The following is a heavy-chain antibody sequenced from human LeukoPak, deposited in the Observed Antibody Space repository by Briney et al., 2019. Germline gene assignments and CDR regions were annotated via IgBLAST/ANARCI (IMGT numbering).Heavy chain of an antibody. CDR1: GYSISSGYY. CDR3: AGGDTHGRYYHSSGYEGCWFDP. Sequence: PSETLSLTCAVSGYSISSGYYWGWIRQPPGKGLECIGSLYYSGSTYYNPSLKSRVTISVDTSKNQFSLKLSSVTAADTAVYYCAGGDTHGRYYHSSGYEGCWFDPWGQGTLVTVSS. J-gene: IGHJ5*02. D-gene: IGHD3-22*01. V-gene: IGHV4-38-2*01. CDR2: LYYSGST.